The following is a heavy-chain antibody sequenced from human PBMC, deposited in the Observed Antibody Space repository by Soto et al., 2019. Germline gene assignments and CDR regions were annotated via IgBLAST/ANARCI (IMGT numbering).Heavy chain of an antibody. V-gene: IGHV2-5*01. CDR2: IYWNDDK. J-gene: IGHJ5*02. Sequence: SGPTLVNPTQTLTLTCTFSGLSLSTSGVGVGWIRQPPGKALEWLALIYWNDDKRYSPSLKSRLTITKDTSKNQVVLTMTNMDPVDTATYYCAHAYSSSRERVNWFDPWGQGTLVTVSS. CDR3: AHAYSSSRERVNWFDP. CDR1: GLSLSTSGVG. D-gene: IGHD6-13*01.